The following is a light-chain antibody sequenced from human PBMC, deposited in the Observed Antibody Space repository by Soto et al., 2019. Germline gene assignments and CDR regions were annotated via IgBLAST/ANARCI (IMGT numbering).Light chain of an antibody. CDR3: SSFAGSIFYV. V-gene: IGLV2-8*01. Sequence: QSALTQPPSASGSPGQSVTISCTGTSSDVGGYNYVSWYQQHPGQAPKLMIYEVNKRPSGVPDRFSGSKSGNTASLTVSGLQAEDEADYFCSSFAGSIFYVFGTGTKLTVL. CDR1: SSDVGGYNY. CDR2: EVN. J-gene: IGLJ1*01.